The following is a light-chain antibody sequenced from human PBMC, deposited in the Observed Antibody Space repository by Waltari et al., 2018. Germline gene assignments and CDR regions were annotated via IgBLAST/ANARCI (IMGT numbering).Light chain of an antibody. CDR2: STD. J-gene: IGLJ1*01. V-gene: IGLV1-44*01. CDR3: ASWDSGLKAYV. Sequence: VSCSGSMSNVGGGGVDWYQQVPGEAPKLLIYSTDARPSGVPDRFSGSKSGTSASLAIRGLRSEDEGDYYCASWDSGLKAYVFGTGTKVTAL. CDR1: MSNVGGGG.